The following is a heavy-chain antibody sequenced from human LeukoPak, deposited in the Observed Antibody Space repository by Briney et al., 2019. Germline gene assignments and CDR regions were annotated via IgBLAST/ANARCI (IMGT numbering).Heavy chain of an antibody. D-gene: IGHD3-22*01. Sequence: SETLSLTCAVYGGSFSGYYWSWIRQPPGKGLEWIGEINHSGSTNYKPSLKSRVTISVDTSKNQFSLKLSSVTAADTAVYYCASTVISGYRIDYWGQGTLVTVSS. CDR3: ASTVISGYRIDY. CDR1: GGSFSGYY. J-gene: IGHJ4*02. CDR2: INHSGST. V-gene: IGHV4-34*01.